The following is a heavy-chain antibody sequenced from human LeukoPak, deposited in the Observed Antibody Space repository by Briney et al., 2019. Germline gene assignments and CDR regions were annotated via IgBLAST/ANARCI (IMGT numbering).Heavy chain of an antibody. CDR2: IYHSGST. CDR3: ARVGSMVRGVIGYFDY. J-gene: IGHJ4*02. V-gene: IGHV4-4*02. Sequence: SETLSLTCAVSGGSISSSNWWSWVRQPPGKGLEWIGEIYHSGSTNYNPSLKSRVTISVDKSKNQFSLKLNSVTAADTAVYYCARVGSMVRGVIGYFDYWGQGTLVTVSS. D-gene: IGHD3-10*01. CDR1: GGSISSSNW.